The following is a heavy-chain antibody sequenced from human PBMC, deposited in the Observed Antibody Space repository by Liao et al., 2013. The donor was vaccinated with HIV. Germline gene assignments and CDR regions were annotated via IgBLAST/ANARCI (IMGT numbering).Heavy chain of an antibody. V-gene: IGHV4-4*07. Sequence: QVQLQESGPGLVKPSETLSLTCTVSGGSISSYYWSWIRQPAGKGLEWIGRIYTSGSTNYNPSLKSRVTISVDTSKNQFSLKLSSVTAADTAVYYCARDWDSGYDPDPESGGVFDYWGQGTLVTVSS. CDR3: ARDWDSGYDPDPESGGVFDY. D-gene: IGHD5-12*01. CDR2: IYTSGST. J-gene: IGHJ4*02. CDR1: GGSISSYY.